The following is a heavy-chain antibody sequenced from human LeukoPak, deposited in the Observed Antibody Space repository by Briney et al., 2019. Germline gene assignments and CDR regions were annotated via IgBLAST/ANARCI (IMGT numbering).Heavy chain of an antibody. D-gene: IGHD1-26*01. J-gene: IGHJ4*02. Sequence: PGGSLRLSCAASEFTFSSYAMHWVRQAPGKGLEWVAVTSYDGSNKYYADSVKGRFTISRDNSKNTLYLQMNSLRAEDTAVYYCARDALSSGSYGSYYFDYWGQGTLVTVSS. CDR3: ARDALSSGSYGSYYFDY. CDR2: TSYDGSNK. V-gene: IGHV3-30-3*01. CDR1: EFTFSSYA.